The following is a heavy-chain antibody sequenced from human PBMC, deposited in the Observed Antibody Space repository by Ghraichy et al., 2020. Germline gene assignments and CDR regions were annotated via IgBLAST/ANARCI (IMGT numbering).Heavy chain of an antibody. Sequence: SHTLSLTCAISGDSVSSNSAAWNWIRQSPSRGLEWLGRTYYRSKWYNDYAVSVKSRITINPDTSKNQFSLQLNSVTPEDTAVYYCARVRQNWVGAYYYYYMDVWGKGTTVTVSS. D-gene: IGHD1-26*01. J-gene: IGHJ6*03. CDR3: ARVRQNWVGAYYYYYMDV. CDR1: GDSVSSNSAA. V-gene: IGHV6-1*01. CDR2: TYYRSKWYN.